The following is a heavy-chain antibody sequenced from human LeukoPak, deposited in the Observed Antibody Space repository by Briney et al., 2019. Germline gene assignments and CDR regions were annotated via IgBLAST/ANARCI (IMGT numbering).Heavy chain of an antibody. J-gene: IGHJ4*02. Sequence: PGGSLRLSCAASGFTFSNYAMHWVRQAPGKGLEWVAVISYDGSNKYYADSVKGRFTISRDNSKNTLYLQMNSLRAEDTAVYYCARGFGELSREQFDYWGQGTLVTVSS. CDR2: ISYDGSNK. CDR3: ARGFGELSREQFDY. D-gene: IGHD3-10*01. V-gene: IGHV3-30-3*01. CDR1: GFTFSNYA.